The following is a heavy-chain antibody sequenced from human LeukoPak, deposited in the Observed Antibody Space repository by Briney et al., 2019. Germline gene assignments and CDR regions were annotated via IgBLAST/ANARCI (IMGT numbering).Heavy chain of an antibody. Sequence: GRSLRLSCAASGFTFDDYAMHWVRHAPGKGLEWVSGISLNSGSIGYADSVKGRFTISRDNAKNSLYLQMNSLRAEDTALYYCAKDIGRIAVAGATLDYWGQGTLVTVSS. CDR3: AKDIGRIAVAGATLDY. CDR2: ISLNSGSI. D-gene: IGHD6-19*01. V-gene: IGHV3-9*01. CDR1: GFTFDDYA. J-gene: IGHJ4*02.